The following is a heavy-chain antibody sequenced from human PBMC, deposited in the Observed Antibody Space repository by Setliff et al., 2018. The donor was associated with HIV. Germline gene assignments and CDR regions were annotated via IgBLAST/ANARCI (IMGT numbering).Heavy chain of an antibody. J-gene: IGHJ4*02. V-gene: IGHV4-39*07. CDR2: INHSGTT. Sequence: SETLSLTCTVSGASIRSRPYYWGWIRQPPGKGLEWIGEINHSGTTNYNPSLKSRVTISVDTSKNQFSLKLSSVTAADTAVYYCAREPDSIPYDYWGQGTLVTVSS. D-gene: IGHD4-4*01. CDR1: GASIRSRPYY. CDR3: AREPDSIPYDY.